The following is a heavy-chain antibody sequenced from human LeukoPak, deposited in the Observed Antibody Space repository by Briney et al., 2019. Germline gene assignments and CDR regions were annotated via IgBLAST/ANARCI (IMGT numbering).Heavy chain of an antibody. J-gene: IGHJ4*02. CDR2: IFPSGGEI. V-gene: IGHV3-21*01. CDR3: TSSRGSRYGYRALEQPPTPVD. D-gene: IGHD5-18*01. Sequence: GGSLRLSCAASGFTFSTFAMIWVRQPPGKGLEWVSSIFPSGGEIHYADSVRGRFTISRDNAKNSLYLQMHSLRDEDTAVYYCTSSRGSRYGYRALEQPPTPVDWGQGTLVTVSS. CDR1: GFTFSTFA.